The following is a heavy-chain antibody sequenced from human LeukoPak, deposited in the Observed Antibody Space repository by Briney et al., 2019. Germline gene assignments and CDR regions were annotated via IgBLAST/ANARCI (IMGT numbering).Heavy chain of an antibody. V-gene: IGHV3-66*01. Sequence: GGSLRLSCAASGFTVSNNYMNWVRQAPGKGLEWVSVTYSGGTTKYADSVKGRFTVSRDNSKNTLFLQMNSLRAEDTAVYYCARAWFSLYYDSSVYGYNDYWGQGTQVTVSS. D-gene: IGHD3-22*01. J-gene: IGHJ4*02. CDR3: ARAWFSLYYDSSVYGYNDY. CDR2: TYSGGTT. CDR1: GFTVSNNY.